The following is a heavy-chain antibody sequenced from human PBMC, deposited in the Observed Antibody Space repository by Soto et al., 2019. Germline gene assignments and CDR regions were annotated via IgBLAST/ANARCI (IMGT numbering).Heavy chain of an antibody. Sequence: GGSLRLSCAASGFTFSSYAMSWVRQAPGKGLEWVSAISGSGGSTYYADSVKGRFTISRDNSKNTLYLQMNSLRAEDTAVYYCAKRWQLALLGEDWFGPWGKGTLVPVS. V-gene: IGHV3-23*01. CDR2: ISGSGGST. CDR1: GFTFSSYA. D-gene: IGHD6-6*01. CDR3: AKRWQLALLGEDWFGP. J-gene: IGHJ5*02.